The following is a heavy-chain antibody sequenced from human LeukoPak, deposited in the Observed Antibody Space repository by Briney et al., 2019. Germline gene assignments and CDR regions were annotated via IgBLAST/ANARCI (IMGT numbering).Heavy chain of an antibody. CDR1: GGSISSGDYY. V-gene: IGHV4-30-4*08. CDR3: ARHCSSTSCYSGLDY. Sequence: SQTLYLTCTVSGGSISSGDYYWSWIRQPPGKGLEWIGYIYYSGSTYYNPSLKSRVTISVDTSKNQFSLKLSSVTAADTAVYYCARHCSSTSCYSGLDYWGQGTLVTVSS. J-gene: IGHJ4*02. D-gene: IGHD2-2*02. CDR2: IYYSGST.